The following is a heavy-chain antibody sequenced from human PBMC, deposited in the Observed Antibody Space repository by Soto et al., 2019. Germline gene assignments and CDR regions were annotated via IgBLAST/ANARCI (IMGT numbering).Heavy chain of an antibody. D-gene: IGHD6-6*01. Sequence: QVQLVESGGCVVQPGRSLRLSCAASGFTFSSYAMHWVRQAPGKGLEWVAVISYDGSNKYYADSVKARFTISRDNSKNTLYLQMNSLRAEDTAVYYCARDALPYSSSGGSYYYYGMDVWGQGTTVTVSS. CDR3: ARDALPYSSSGGSYYYYGMDV. J-gene: IGHJ6*02. V-gene: IGHV3-30-3*01. CDR2: ISYDGSNK. CDR1: GFTFSSYA.